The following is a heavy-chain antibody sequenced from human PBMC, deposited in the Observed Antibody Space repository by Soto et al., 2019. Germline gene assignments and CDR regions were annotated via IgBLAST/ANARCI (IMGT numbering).Heavy chain of an antibody. D-gene: IGHD5-18*01. CDR2: IYYSGST. V-gene: IGHV4-59*01. J-gene: IGHJ4*02. Sequence: SETLSLTCTVSGGSISSYYWSWIRQPPGKGLEWIGYIYYSGSTNYNPSLKSRVTISVDTSKNQFSLKLSSVTAADTAVYYCARDLVRDGYSIFDYWGQGTLVTVSS. CDR3: ARDLVRDGYSIFDY. CDR1: GGSISSYY.